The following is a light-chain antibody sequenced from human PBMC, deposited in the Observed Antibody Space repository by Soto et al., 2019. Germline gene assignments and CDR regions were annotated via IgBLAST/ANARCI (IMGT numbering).Light chain of an antibody. J-gene: IGKJ1*01. Sequence: DICLTHSPCTLCFSPGERVTVSCGASQSVSRNYLAWYQQKPGLAPRLLIYDASSRATGIPDRFSGSGSGTDFTLTITRLEPEDFAVYYCQPYATSPTSAQGTKVDIK. CDR2: DAS. CDR1: QSVSRNY. CDR3: QPYATSPT. V-gene: IGKV3D-20*01.